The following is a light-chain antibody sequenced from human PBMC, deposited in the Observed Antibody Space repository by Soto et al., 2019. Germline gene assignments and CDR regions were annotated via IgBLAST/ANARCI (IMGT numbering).Light chain of an antibody. CDR2: WAS. J-gene: IGKJ3*01. CDR3: QQYYSTPPVT. Sequence: DIVMTQSPDSLAVSLGERATINCKSSQSVLYSSNNKNYLAWYQQKPGQPLKLLIYWASTRESGVPDRFSGSGSGTDFTLTISSLQAEDVAVYYCQQYYSTPPVTFGPGTKVDIK. CDR1: QSVLYSSNNKNY. V-gene: IGKV4-1*01.